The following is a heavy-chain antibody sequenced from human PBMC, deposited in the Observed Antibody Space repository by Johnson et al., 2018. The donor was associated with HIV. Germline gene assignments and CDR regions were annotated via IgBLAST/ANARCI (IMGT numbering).Heavy chain of an antibody. CDR3: AKESETYGGNIGFQHAFDI. D-gene: IGHD4-23*01. V-gene: IGHV3-30*02. CDR1: GFIFSSYG. CDR2: IRYDGSNK. J-gene: IGHJ3*02. Sequence: QVQLVESGGGVVQPGRSRRLSCAASGFIFSSYGMHWVRQAPGKGLEWVAFIRYDGSNKYYAESVQGRFNISRDNAKNTLYLQMNSLRADDTAVYYCAKESETYGGNIGFQHAFDIWGQGTMVTVSS.